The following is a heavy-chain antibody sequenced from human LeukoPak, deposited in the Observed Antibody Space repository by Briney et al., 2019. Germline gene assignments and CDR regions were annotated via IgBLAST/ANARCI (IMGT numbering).Heavy chain of an antibody. D-gene: IGHD5-24*01. CDR2: IYYSGST. CDR3: ASRSRGYNYLAYFDY. V-gene: IGHV4-61*01. Sequence: PSETLSLTCTVSGGSVSSGSYYWSWIRQPPGKGLEWIGYIYYSGSTNYNPSLKSRVTISVDTSKNQFSLKLSSVTAADTAVYYCASRSRGYNYLAYFDYWGQGTLVTVSS. CDR1: GGSVSSGSYY. J-gene: IGHJ4*02.